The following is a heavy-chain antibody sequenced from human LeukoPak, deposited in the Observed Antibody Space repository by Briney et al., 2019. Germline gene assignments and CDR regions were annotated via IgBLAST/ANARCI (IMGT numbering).Heavy chain of an antibody. V-gene: IGHV1-69*13. CDR3: ARDPYSSSSNYYYYGMDV. Sequence: SVKVSCKASGYTFTTYGFNWVRQAPGQGLEWMGGIIPIFGTANYAQKFQGRVTITADESTSTAYMELSSLRSEDTAVYYCARDPYSSSSNYYYYGMDVWGQGTTVTVSS. CDR2: IIPIFGTA. J-gene: IGHJ6*02. D-gene: IGHD6-6*01. CDR1: GYTFTTYG.